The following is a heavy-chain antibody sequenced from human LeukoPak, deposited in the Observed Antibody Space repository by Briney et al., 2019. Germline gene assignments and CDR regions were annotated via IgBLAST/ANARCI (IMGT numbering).Heavy chain of an antibody. J-gene: IGHJ4*02. D-gene: IGHD6-19*01. CDR1: GSTFTSYA. CDR2: ISASGAAT. V-gene: IGHV3-23*01. Sequence: GGSLRLSREASGSTFTSYAMHWVRQAPGKGLEWVSSISASGAATFYTDSMNGRFTISRDNAKKTVFLQMKSLRPGDTALYYCAKGTDTSGRQNFDIWGQGTLVTVSS. CDR3: AKGTDTSGRQNFDI.